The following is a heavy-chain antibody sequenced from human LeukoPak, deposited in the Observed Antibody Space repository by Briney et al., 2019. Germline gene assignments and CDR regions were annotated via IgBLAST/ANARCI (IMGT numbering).Heavy chain of an antibody. J-gene: IGHJ4*02. V-gene: IGHV4-34*01. CDR1: GGSFSGYY. CDR3: ARRSGSYFDY. D-gene: IGHD1-26*01. Sequence: SETLSLTCAVYGGSFSGYYWSWIRQPPGKGLEWIGEINHSGGTNYNPSLKSRVTISVDTSKNQFSLKLSSVTAADTAVYYCARRSGSYFDYWGQGTLVTVSS. CDR2: INHSGGT.